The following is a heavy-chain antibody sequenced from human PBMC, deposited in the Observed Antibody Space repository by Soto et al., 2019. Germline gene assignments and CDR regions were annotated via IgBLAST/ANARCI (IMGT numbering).Heavy chain of an antibody. Sequence: PSVKVSCKASGGTFSNYVVNWVRQAPGQGLEWMGRIIPISGAANYAQKFQGRVTITADKSTSTSYMGLSSLRSEDTAVYYCARDMTRTVVPYFDFWGQGTLVTVSS. CDR1: GGTFSNYV. D-gene: IGHD1-7*01. J-gene: IGHJ4*02. V-gene: IGHV1-69*06. CDR3: ARDMTRTVVPYFDF. CDR2: IIPISGAA.